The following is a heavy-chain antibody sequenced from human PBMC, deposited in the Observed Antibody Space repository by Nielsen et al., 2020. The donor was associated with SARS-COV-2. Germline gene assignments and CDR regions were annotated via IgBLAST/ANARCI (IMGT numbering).Heavy chain of an antibody. Sequence: GSLRLSCAVCGGSFSGYYWSWIRQPPGKGLEWIGEISHSGSTNYNPSLKSRVTISVDTSKNQFSLKLSSVTAADTAVYYCARGKGQYQLPGRNWFDPGGQGTLVTVSS. CDR1: GGSFSGYY. CDR2: ISHSGST. CDR3: ARGKGQYQLPGRNWFDP. D-gene: IGHD2-2*01. V-gene: IGHV4-34*01. J-gene: IGHJ5*02.